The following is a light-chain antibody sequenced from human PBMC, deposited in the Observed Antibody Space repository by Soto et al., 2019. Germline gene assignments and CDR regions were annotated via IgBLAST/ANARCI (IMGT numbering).Light chain of an antibody. Sequence: QSVLTQPPSVSGAPGQRVTISCTGSSSNIGAGYDVHGYQQLPGTAPKLLIYGNSNRPSGVPDRFSGSKSGTSASLAITGLQAEDEADYYCQSYDSRLSGSVVFGGGTKLTVL. V-gene: IGLV1-40*01. CDR1: SSNIGAGYD. J-gene: IGLJ2*01. CDR3: QSYDSRLSGSVV. CDR2: GNS.